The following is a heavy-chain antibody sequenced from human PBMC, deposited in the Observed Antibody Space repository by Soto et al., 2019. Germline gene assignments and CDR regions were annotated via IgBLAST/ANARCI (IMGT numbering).Heavy chain of an antibody. CDR2: ISHDGINK. V-gene: IGHV3-30-3*01. Sequence: QVLLVDSGGGVVQPGRSLRLSCAASGFTSSSYAMNWVRQAPGKGLEWVALISHDGINKYYADSVRGRFTISRDSSTNTLYLQMNSLRAADTAVYYCGRCTSTSCHLGSDYWGQGTLVTVSS. J-gene: IGHJ4*02. D-gene: IGHD2-2*01. CDR3: GRCTSTSCHLGSDY. CDR1: GFTSSSYA.